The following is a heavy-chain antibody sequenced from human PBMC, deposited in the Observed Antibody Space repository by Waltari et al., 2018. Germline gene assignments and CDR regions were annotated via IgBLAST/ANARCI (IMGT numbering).Heavy chain of an antibody. J-gene: IGHJ5*02. CDR2: KYYRSKWYN. CDR1: ADSVSLHCSA. CDR3: ARTSYCSSTSCRLDP. V-gene: IGHV6-1*01. D-gene: IGHD2-2*01. Sequence: QVQLQQSGPGLVKPSQPLSLTCAISADSVSLHCSALNCIKHSPSRGLEWLGRKYYRSKWYNDYAVSGKSRITINPDTSKNQFSLQLNSVSPEDTAVYYCARTSYCSSTSCRLDPWGQGTLVTVSS.